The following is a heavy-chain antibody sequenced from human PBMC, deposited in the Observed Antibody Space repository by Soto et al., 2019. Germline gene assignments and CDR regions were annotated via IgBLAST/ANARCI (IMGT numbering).Heavy chain of an antibody. CDR1: GFTFSSYG. CDR3: AKDHYYGSGTIL. CDR2: ISYDGSNK. Sequence: QVQLVESGGGVVQPGRSLRLSCAASGFTFSSYGMHWVRQAPGKGLEWVVVISYDGSNKYYADSVKGRFTISRDNSKNTLYLQMNSLRAEDTAVYYCAKDHYYGSGTILWGQGTLVTVSS. J-gene: IGHJ4*02. D-gene: IGHD3-10*01. V-gene: IGHV3-30*18.